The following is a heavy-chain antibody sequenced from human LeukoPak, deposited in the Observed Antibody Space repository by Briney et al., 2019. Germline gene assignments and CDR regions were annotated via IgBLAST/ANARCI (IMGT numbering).Heavy chain of an antibody. CDR3: AKDRLRYSSSSAFDY. Sequence: GGSLRLSCAASGFTFSSYGMHWVRQAPGKGLEWVAVIWYDGSNKYYADSVKGRFTISRDNSKNTLYLQMNSLRAEDTAVYYCAKDRLRYSSSSAFDYWGQGTLVTVSS. J-gene: IGHJ4*02. D-gene: IGHD6-6*01. CDR2: IWYDGSNK. V-gene: IGHV3-33*06. CDR1: GFTFSSYG.